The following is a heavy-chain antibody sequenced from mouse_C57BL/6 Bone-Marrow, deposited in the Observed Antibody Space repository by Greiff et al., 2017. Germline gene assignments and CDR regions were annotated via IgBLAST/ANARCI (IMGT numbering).Heavy chain of an antibody. Sequence: EQLQESGPGLVQPSQSLSITCTVSGFSLTSYGVHWVRQSPGKGLEWLGVIWSGGSTDYNAAFISRLSISKDNSKSQDFFKMNSLQADDTAIYYCARNLKEYDYYGSGFFDYWGQGTTLTVSS. V-gene: IGHV2-2*01. CDR2: IWSGGST. J-gene: IGHJ2*01. CDR1: GFSLTSYG. D-gene: IGHD1-1*01. CDR3: ARNLKEYDYYGSGFFDY.